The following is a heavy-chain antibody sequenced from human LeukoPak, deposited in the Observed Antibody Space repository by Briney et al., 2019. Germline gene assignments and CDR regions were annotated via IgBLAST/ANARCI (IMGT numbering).Heavy chain of an antibody. J-gene: IGHJ4*02. CDR1: GGSISSSSYY. CDR3: ARHRRGELLMFDY. Sequence: SETLSLTCTVSGGSISSSSYYWGWIRQPPGKGLEWIGSIYYSGSTYYNPSLKSRVTISVDTSKNQFSLKLSSVTAADTAVYYCARHRRGELLMFDYWGQGTLVTVSS. D-gene: IGHD1-26*01. V-gene: IGHV4-39*01. CDR2: IYYSGST.